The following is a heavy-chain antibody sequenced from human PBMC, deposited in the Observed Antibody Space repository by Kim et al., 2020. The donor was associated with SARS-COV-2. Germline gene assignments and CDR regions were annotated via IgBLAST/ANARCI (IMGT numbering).Heavy chain of an antibody. V-gene: IGHV1-8*01. CDR3: ARGRSRLRRISWVDP. J-gene: IGHJ5*02. CDR1: GYTFSSYD. Sequence: ASVKVSCTASGYTFSSYDINWVRHATGQGPEWMGWMNPNSGRTGYSQKFQGRVTMTSNTSINTAYMELSSLRSEDTAVYYCARGRSRLRRISWVDPWGQGTLVTVSS. D-gene: IGHD4-17*01. CDR2: MNPNSGRT.